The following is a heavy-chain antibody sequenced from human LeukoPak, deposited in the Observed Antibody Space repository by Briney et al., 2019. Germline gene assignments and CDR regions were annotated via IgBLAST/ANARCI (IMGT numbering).Heavy chain of an antibody. D-gene: IGHD6-19*01. J-gene: IGHJ4*02. CDR3: AREGSSGFVGY. V-gene: IGHV3-33*01. CDR2: NK. Sequence: NKYFADSVKGRFAISRDNFKNTLYLQMNSLRAEDTAVYYCAREGSSGFVGYWGQGTLVTVSS.